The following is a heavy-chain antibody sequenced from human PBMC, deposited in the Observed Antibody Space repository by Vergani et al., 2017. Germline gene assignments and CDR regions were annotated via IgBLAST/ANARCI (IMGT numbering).Heavy chain of an antibody. D-gene: IGHD5-18*01. CDR3: ARGGRGGYSYGSSYYYGMDV. J-gene: IGHJ6*02. CDR1: GGSFSGYY. Sequence: QVQLQQWGAGLLKPSETLSLTCAVYGGSFSGYYWSWIRQPPGKGLEWIGEINHSGSTNYNPSLKSRVTISVDTSKNQFSLKLSSVTAADTAVYYCARGGRGGYSYGSSYYYGMDVWGQGP. V-gene: IGHV4-34*01. CDR2: INHSGST.